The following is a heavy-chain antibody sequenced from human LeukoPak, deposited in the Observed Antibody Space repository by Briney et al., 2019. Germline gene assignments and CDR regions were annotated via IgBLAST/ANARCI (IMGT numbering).Heavy chain of an antibody. V-gene: IGHV3-64D*06. CDR2: ISSNGDNT. CDR1: GFTFSTYV. CDR3: VRGTGY. Sequence: TGGSLRLSCSVSGFTFSTYVMHRVRQAPGKGLEYVSAISSNGDNTYYADSVKGRFTTSRDNSKNTLYLQMSSLRADDTAVYYCVRGTGYWGQGTLVTVSS. J-gene: IGHJ4*02.